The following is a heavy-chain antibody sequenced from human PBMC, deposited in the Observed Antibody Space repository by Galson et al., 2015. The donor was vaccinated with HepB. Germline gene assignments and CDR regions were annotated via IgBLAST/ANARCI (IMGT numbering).Heavy chain of an antibody. CDR2: MNPNSGNT. CDR1: GYTFTSYD. J-gene: IGHJ3*02. D-gene: IGHD3-16*01. Sequence: SVKVSCKASGYTFTSYDINWVRQATGQGLEWMGWMNPNSGNTGYAQKFQGRVTMTRNTSISTAYMELSSLRSEDTAVYYCASRDSEGVRAFDIWGQGTMVTVSS. CDR3: ASRDSEGVRAFDI. V-gene: IGHV1-8*01.